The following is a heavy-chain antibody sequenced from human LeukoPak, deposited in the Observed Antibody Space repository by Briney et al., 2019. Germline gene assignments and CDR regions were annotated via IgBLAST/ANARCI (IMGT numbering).Heavy chain of an antibody. D-gene: IGHD3-3*01. Sequence: SVKVSCKASGYTFTSYDINWVRQAPGQGLEWMGGIIPIFGTANYAQKFQGRVTITADKSTSTAYMELSSLRSEDTAVYYCARGRSDFGVVNNPDYWGQGTLVTVSS. CDR2: IIPIFGTA. J-gene: IGHJ4*02. V-gene: IGHV1-69*06. CDR1: GYTFTSYD. CDR3: ARGRSDFGVVNNPDY.